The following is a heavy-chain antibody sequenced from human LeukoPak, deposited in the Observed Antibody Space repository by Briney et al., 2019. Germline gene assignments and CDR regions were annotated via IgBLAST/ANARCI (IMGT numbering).Heavy chain of an antibody. CDR1: GGSFSGYY. V-gene: IGHV4-34*01. CDR3: ARPGVVSNLGAFDI. Sequence: SETLSLTCAVYGGSFSGYYWSWIRQPPGKGLEWIGEINHSGSTNYNPSLKSRVTISVDTSKNQFSLKLSSVTAADTAVYYCARPGVVSNLGAFDIWGQGTMVTVSS. CDR2: INHSGST. D-gene: IGHD3-22*01. J-gene: IGHJ3*02.